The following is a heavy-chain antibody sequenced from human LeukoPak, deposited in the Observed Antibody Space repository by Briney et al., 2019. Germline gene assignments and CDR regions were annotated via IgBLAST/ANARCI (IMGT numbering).Heavy chain of an antibody. J-gene: IGHJ3*02. CDR3: ATWTLRPGILWWADAFDI. CDR2: IIPIFGTA. CDR1: GGTFSSYA. D-gene: IGHD2-21*01. Sequence: ASVKVSCKXSGGTFSSYAISWVRQAPGQGLEWMGRIIPIFGTANYAQKFQGRVTITADESTSTAYMELSSLRSEDTAVYYCATWTLRPGILWWADAFDIWGQGTMDTVSS. V-gene: IGHV1-69*13.